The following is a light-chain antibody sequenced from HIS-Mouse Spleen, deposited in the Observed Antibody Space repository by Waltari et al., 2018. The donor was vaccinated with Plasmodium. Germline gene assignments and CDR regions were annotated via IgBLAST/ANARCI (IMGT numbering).Light chain of an antibody. CDR1: ALPKQY. Sequence: SYELTQPPSVSVSPAQTARITCPGAALPKQYAYWYQQKSGQAPVLVIYEDSKRPSGIPERFSGSSSGTMATLTISGAQVEDEADYYCYSTDSSGNHRVFGGGTKLTVL. CDR3: YSTDSSGNHRV. V-gene: IGLV3-10*01. J-gene: IGLJ3*02. CDR2: EDS.